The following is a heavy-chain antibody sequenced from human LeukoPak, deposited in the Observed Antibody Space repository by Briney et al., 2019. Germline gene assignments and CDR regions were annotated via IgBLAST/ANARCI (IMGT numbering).Heavy chain of an antibody. J-gene: IGHJ5*02. D-gene: IGHD6-19*01. Sequence: ASVKVSCKASGYTFTSYAMHWVRQAPGQRLEWMGWINAGNGNTKYSQKFQGRVTITRDTSASTAYMELSSLRSEDTAVYYCARESLGYSSGWDNWFDPWGQGTLVTVSS. CDR2: INAGNGNT. CDR1: GYTFTSYA. V-gene: IGHV1-3*01. CDR3: ARESLGYSSGWDNWFDP.